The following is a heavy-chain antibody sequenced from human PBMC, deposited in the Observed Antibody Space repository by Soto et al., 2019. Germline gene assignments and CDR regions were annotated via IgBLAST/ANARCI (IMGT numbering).Heavy chain of an antibody. J-gene: IGHJ4*02. V-gene: IGHV6-1*01. D-gene: IGHD3-10*01. CDR3: ARDAYVFRSGPTYYFDD. Sequence: PSQTLSLTCAISGDSVSSNSAAWNWIRQSPSRGLEWLGRTYYRSKWYNDYAVSVKSRITINPDTSKNQFSLQLNSVTPEDTAVYYCARDAYVFRSGPTYYFDDWGQGPLVTVAS. CDR1: GDSVSSNSAA. CDR2: TYYRSKWYN.